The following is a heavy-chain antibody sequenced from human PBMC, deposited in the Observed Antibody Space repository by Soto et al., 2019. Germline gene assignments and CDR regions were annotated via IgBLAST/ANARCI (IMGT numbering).Heavy chain of an antibody. V-gene: IGHV3-23*01. CDR2: ISGSGGST. CDR1: VFPLKRSA. Sequence: PWLSPRLSCAASVFPLKRSAIGWVRPTPGKGLEWVSAISGSGGSTYYADSVKGRFTISRDNSKNTLYLQMNSLRAEDTAGYYCAKVQQWLRACFEYWRQGTRVSVS. D-gene: IGHD6-19*01. J-gene: IGHJ4*02. CDR3: AKVQQWLRACFEY.